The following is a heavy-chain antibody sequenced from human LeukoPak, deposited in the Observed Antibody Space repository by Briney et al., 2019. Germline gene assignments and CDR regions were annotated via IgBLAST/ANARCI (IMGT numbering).Heavy chain of an antibody. CDR2: INHSGST. CDR3: ARIRDGYNDAYDI. Sequence: SETLSLTCAVYGGFFSGYYWSWIRQPPGKGLEWIGEINHSGSTNYNPSLKSRVTISVDTSKNQFSLKLSPVTAADTAVYYCARIRDGYNDAYDIWGQGTMVTVSS. CDR1: GGFFSGYY. J-gene: IGHJ3*02. D-gene: IGHD5-24*01. V-gene: IGHV4-34*01.